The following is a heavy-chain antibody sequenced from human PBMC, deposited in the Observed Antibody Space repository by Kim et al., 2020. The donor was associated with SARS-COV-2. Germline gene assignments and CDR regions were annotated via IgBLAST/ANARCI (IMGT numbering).Heavy chain of an antibody. CDR3: VRETYWAFDI. CDR1: GFTLSLYS. J-gene: IGHJ3*02. CDR2: ISGTGTIT. D-gene: IGHD2-15*01. V-gene: IGHV3-48*04. Sequence: GGSLRLSCATSGFTLSLYSMNWVRQSPGKGLEWVSHISGTGTITKHADSVRGRFTVSRDNAKNSLFLQMNGLRAEDTAVYYCVRETYWAFDIWGQGTMFT.